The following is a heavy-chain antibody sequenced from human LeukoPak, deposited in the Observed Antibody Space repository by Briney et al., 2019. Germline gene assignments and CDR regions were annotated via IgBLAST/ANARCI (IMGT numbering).Heavy chain of an antibody. Sequence: SETLSLTCAVSGYSISSGYYWGWIRQPPGKGLEWIGSIYHSGSTYYNPSLKSRVTISVDTSKNQFSLKLSSVTAADTAVYYCVTRYIVATPLDYWGQGTLVPVSS. CDR1: GYSISSGYY. V-gene: IGHV4-38-2*01. J-gene: IGHJ4*02. CDR3: VTRYIVATPLDY. D-gene: IGHD5-12*01. CDR2: IYHSGST.